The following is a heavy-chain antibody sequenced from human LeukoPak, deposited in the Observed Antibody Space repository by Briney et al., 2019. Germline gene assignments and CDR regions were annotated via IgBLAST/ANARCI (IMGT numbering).Heavy chain of an antibody. CDR2: IYYSGST. Sequence: SETLSLTCTVSGGSISSSSYYWGWIRQPPGKGLEWIGSIYYSGSTYYNPSLKSRVTISVDTSKNQFSLKLSSVTAADTAVYYCARAAPGYSSGWYSPVEAFDIWGQGTMVTVSS. CDR3: ARAAPGYSSGWYSPVEAFDI. V-gene: IGHV4-39*07. CDR1: GGSISSSSYY. D-gene: IGHD6-19*01. J-gene: IGHJ3*02.